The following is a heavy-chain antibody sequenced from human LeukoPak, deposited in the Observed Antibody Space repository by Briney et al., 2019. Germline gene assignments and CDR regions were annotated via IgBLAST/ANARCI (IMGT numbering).Heavy chain of an antibody. CDR1: GGSIGSTSYY. D-gene: IGHD5-24*01. CDR3: ARRGRDGYNTYYFDY. V-gene: IGHV4-39*01. Sequence: SETLSLTCTVSGGSIGSTSYYWGWIRQPPGKGLEWIGSIYYSRSTYYNPSLKSRVTISVDTSKNQFSLKLSSVTAADTAVYYCARRGRDGYNTYYFDYWGQGTLVTVSS. J-gene: IGHJ4*02. CDR2: IYYSRST.